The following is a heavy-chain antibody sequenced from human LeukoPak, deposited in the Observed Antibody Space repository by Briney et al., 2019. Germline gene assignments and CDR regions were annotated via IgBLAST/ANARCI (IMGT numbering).Heavy chain of an antibody. CDR3: ARSDILTGYYMFDY. D-gene: IGHD3-9*01. V-gene: IGHV4-30-4*01. Sequence: SETLSLTCTVSGGSISSGDYYWSWIRQPPGKGLEWIGYIYYGGSTYYNPSLKSRVTIVDTSKNQFSLKLSSVTAADTAVYYCARSDILTGYYMFDYWGQGTLVTVSS. CDR1: GGSISSGDYY. J-gene: IGHJ4*02. CDR2: IYYGGST.